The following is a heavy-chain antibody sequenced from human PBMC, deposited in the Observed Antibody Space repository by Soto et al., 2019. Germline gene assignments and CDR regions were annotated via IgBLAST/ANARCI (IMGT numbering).Heavy chain of an antibody. D-gene: IGHD2-15*01. CDR3: ARDWGPYGGYFDY. J-gene: IGHJ4*02. Sequence: SVKVSCKASGGTFSSYATSWVRQAPGQGLEWMGGIIPIFGTANYAQKFQGRVTITADESTSTAYMELSSPRSEDTAVYYCARDWGPYGGYFDYWGQGTLVTVSS. CDR2: IIPIFGTA. CDR1: GGTFSSYA. V-gene: IGHV1-69*13.